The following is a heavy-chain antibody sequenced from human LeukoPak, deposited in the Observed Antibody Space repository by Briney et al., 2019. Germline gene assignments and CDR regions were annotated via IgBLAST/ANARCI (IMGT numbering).Heavy chain of an antibody. CDR2: INPNSGGT. CDR3: ARELRYFDWLAENHYFDY. Sequence: GASVKVSCKASGYTFTGYYMHWVRQAPGQGLEWMGWINPNSGGTIYAQKFQGRVTMTRDTSISTAYMELSRLRSDDTAVYYCARELRYFDWLAENHYFDYWGQGTLVTVSS. V-gene: IGHV1-2*02. CDR1: GYTFTGYY. J-gene: IGHJ4*02. D-gene: IGHD3-9*01.